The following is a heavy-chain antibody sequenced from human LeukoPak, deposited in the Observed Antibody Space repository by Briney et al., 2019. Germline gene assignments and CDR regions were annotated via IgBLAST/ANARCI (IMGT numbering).Heavy chain of an antibody. J-gene: IGHJ4*02. D-gene: IGHD6-19*01. CDR2: INHSGST. Sequence: PSETLSLTCTVSGYSISSGYYWSWIRQPPGKGLEWIGEINHSGSTNYNPSLKSRVTISVDTSKNQFSLKLSSVTAADTAVYYCARQVAGTSFDYWGQGTLVTVSS. V-gene: IGHV4-38-2*02. CDR1: GYSISSGYY. CDR3: ARQVAGTSFDY.